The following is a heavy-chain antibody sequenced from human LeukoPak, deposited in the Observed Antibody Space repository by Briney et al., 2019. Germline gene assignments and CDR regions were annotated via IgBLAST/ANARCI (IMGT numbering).Heavy chain of an antibody. CDR1: GFIFSSYE. V-gene: IGHV3-48*03. Sequence: GGSLRLSCAASGFIFSSYEMSWVRQAPGEGREWVSYISSSGRTMYYADSVKGRFTVSRDNAKNSLYLQMNSLRAEDTAIYYCARDNSSGSRYFDHWGQGTLVTVSS. CDR3: ARDNSSGSRYFDH. CDR2: ISSSGRTM. D-gene: IGHD1-26*01. J-gene: IGHJ4*02.